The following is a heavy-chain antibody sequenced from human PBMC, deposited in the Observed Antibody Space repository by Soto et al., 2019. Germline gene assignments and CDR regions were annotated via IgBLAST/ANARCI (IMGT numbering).Heavy chain of an antibody. Sequence: ASVKVSCKASGYTFTGYYMHWVRQAPGQGLEWMGWINPNSGGTNYAQKFQGRVTMTRDTSISTAYMELSRLRSDDTAVYYCARDRFGDYDTGFDYWGQGTLVTVSS. J-gene: IGHJ4*02. CDR3: ARDRFGDYDTGFDY. V-gene: IGHV1-2*02. CDR1: GYTFTGYY. CDR2: INPNSGGT. D-gene: IGHD3-22*01.